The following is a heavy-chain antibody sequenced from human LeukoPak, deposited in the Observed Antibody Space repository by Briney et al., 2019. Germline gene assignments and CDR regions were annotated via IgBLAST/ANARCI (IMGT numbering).Heavy chain of an antibody. CDR1: GGSFSGYY. V-gene: IGHV4-4*07. Sequence: SETLSLTCAVYGGSFSGYYWSWIRQPAGKGLEWIGRIYTSGSTNYNPSLKSRVTMSVDTSKNQFSLKLSSVTAADMAVYYCARENELSTIFGVVIDNWFDPWGQGTLVTVSS. CDR3: ARENELSTIFGVVIDNWFDP. J-gene: IGHJ5*02. CDR2: IYTSGST. D-gene: IGHD3-3*01.